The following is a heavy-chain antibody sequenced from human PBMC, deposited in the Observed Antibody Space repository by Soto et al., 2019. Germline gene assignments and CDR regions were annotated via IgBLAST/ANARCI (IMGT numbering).Heavy chain of an antibody. CDR2: IKQDGSEK. CDR1: GFTFSSYW. J-gene: IGHJ6*01. V-gene: IGHV3-7*01. Sequence: EVQLVESGGGLVQPGGSLRLSCAAGGFTFSSYWMSWVRQAPGKGLEWVANIKQDGSEKYYVDSVKGRFTISRDNAKNSLYLQMNSLRAEDTAVYYCARDPNIVLVPAALRSYYYYYGMDVW. CDR3: ARDPNIVLVPAALRSYYYYYGMDV. D-gene: IGHD2-2*01.